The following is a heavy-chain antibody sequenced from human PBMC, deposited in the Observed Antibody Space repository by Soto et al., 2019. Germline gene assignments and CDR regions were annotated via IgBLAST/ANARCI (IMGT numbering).Heavy chain of an antibody. CDR2: ISTFNGNT. CDR1: GYTFISYG. D-gene: IGHD2-8*01. Sequence: ASVKVSCKASGYTFISYGISWVRQAPGQGLEWMGWISTFNGNTNYAQKLQGRVTMTTDTSTSTAYMELRSLRSDDTAVYYCARAALDSTNGVCYTAYYFDYWGQGALVTVSS. CDR3: ARAALDSTNGVCYTAYYFDY. V-gene: IGHV1-18*04. J-gene: IGHJ4*02.